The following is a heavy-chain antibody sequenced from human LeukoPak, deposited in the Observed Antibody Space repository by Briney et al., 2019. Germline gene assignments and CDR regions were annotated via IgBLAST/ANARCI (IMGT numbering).Heavy chain of an antibody. V-gene: IGHV4-31*03. D-gene: IGHD6-13*01. CDR3: ARGEAAAAADWYFDL. CDR2: IYYSGST. J-gene: IGHJ2*01. Sequence: SETLSLTCTVSGGSISSGGYYWSWIRQHPGKGLEWIGYIYYSGSTYYNPSLKSRVTISVDTSKNQFSLKLNSVTAADTAVYYCARGEAAAAADWYFDLWGRGTLVTVSP. CDR1: GGSISSGGYY.